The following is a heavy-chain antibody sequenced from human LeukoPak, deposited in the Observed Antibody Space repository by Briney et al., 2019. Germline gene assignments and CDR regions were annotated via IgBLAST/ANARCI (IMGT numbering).Heavy chain of an antibody. Sequence: PSETLSLTCTVSGGSISSYYWSWIRQPPGKGLEWIGYIYYSGSTNYNPSLKSRVTISVDTSNNQFSLKLSSVTAADTAVYYCARAGRWLQLGYFDYWGQGTLVTVSS. D-gene: IGHD5-24*01. J-gene: IGHJ4*02. CDR2: IYYSGST. V-gene: IGHV4-59*08. CDR1: GGSISSYY. CDR3: ARAGRWLQLGYFDY.